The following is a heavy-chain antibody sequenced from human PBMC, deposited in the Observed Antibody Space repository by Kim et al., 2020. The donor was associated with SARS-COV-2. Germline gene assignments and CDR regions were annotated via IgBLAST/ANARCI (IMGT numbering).Heavy chain of an antibody. V-gene: IGHV3-48*04. CDR2: ISSSSTM. Sequence: GGSLRLSCAASGITFSSYSVNWLRQAPGKGPEWVSFISSSSTMYYADSLKGRFTISRDNAKNSVHLQMNSLRAEDTAVYYCAIDGCNSGTCTNWFGPWG. J-gene: IGHJ5*02. CDR1: GITFSSYS. CDR3: AIDGCNSGTCTNWFGP. D-gene: IGHD6-19*01.